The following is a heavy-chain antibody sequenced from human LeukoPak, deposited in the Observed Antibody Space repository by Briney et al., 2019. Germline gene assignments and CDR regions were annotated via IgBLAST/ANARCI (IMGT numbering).Heavy chain of an antibody. CDR1: GGSISSSSYY. J-gene: IGHJ4*02. CDR3: ARFGLFGANDY. CDR2: IYYSGST. Sequence: SETLSLTCTVSGGSISSSSYYWSWIRQPPGKGLEWIGYIYYSGSTNYNPSLKSRVTISVDTSKNQFSLKLSSVTAADTAVYYCARFGLFGANDYWGQGTLVTVSS. V-gene: IGHV4-61*01. D-gene: IGHD3-22*01.